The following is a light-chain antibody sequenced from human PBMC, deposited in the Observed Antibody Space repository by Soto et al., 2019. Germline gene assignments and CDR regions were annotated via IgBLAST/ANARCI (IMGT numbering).Light chain of an antibody. CDR3: QQYGSSPQT. V-gene: IGKV3D-20*01. CDR2: DAS. Sequence: IVLTQSPGTLSLSPGERATLSCGASQPVSSNYLAWYQQKPGLAPRLLIYDASSRATGIPDRFSGSGSGTDFTLTISRLELEDFAVYFCQQYGSSPQTFGQGTKVDIK. J-gene: IGKJ1*01. CDR1: QPVSSNY.